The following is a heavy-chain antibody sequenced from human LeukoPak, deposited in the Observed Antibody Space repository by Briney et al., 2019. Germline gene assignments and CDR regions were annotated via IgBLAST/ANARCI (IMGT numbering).Heavy chain of an antibody. J-gene: IGHJ4*02. Sequence: QPGGSLRLSCAASGFTVSSNYMSWVRQAPGKGLEWVSVIYSGSSTYYADSVKGRFTISRDNSKNTLYLQMNSLRAEDTAVYYCARETRLLWFVEIGYFDYWGQGTLVTVSS. D-gene: IGHD3-10*01. V-gene: IGHV3-53*01. CDR3: ARETRLLWFVEIGYFDY. CDR2: IYSGSST. CDR1: GFTVSSNY.